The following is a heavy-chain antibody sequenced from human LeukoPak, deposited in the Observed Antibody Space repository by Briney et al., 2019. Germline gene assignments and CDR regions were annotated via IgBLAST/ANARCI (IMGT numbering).Heavy chain of an antibody. V-gene: IGHV1-2*02. J-gene: IGHJ1*01. Sequence: ASVKVSCKASGYTFTGFCIHWVRQAPGQGLEWMGWLNPNSGGTNYAQNFQGRVTMARDTSISTGYMELSRLRSDDTAVYYCARDLDNYSGSGSYYNGDPLFQHWGQGTLVTVSS. CDR2: LNPNSGGT. D-gene: IGHD3-10*01. CDR3: ARDLDNYSGSGSYYNGDPLFQH. CDR1: GYTFTGFC.